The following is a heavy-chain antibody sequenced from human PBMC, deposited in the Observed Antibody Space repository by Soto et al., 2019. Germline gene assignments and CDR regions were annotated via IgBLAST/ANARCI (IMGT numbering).Heavy chain of an antibody. V-gene: IGHV3-23*01. D-gene: IGHD2-2*02. CDR1: GFTLSTYA. Sequence: GGSPRPSCAASGFTLSTYAMSWVRQAPGKGVEGGSAISGSGGSTYYADSVKGRFTNSRDNSKTTLFLQMNSLRAEDTAVHYCARGLGYCSSTSCYIWFDYWGQGTLVTVSS. CDR2: ISGSGGST. J-gene: IGHJ4*02. CDR3: ARGLGYCSSTSCYIWFDY.